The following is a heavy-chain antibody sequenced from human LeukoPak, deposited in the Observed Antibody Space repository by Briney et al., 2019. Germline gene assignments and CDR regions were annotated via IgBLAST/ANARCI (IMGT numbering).Heavy chain of an antibody. CDR3: ARDRLGARFGDAFDI. Sequence: PGGSLRLSCAASGLTFNSYAMHWVRQAPGKGLEWVAVISYDGSNKYYADSVKGRFTISRDNSKNTLYLQMNSLRAEDTAVYYCARDRLGARFGDAFDIWGQGTMVTVSS. CDR1: GLTFNSYA. V-gene: IGHV3-30*04. J-gene: IGHJ3*02. CDR2: ISYDGSNK. D-gene: IGHD1-26*01.